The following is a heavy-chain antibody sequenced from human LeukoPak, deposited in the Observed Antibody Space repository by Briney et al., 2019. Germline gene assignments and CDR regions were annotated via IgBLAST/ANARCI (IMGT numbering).Heavy chain of an antibody. CDR1: GFNLRDYW. D-gene: IGHD5-18*01. CDR2: LGTDGTYT. J-gene: IGHJ6*03. V-gene: IGHV3-74*01. CDR3: ARGEDSYGPLDYYYYMDV. Sequence: GGSLRLSCAASGFNLRDYWMHWVRQAPGKGLVWVSRLGTDGTYTNYADSVTGRLTISRDNAKNSLYLQVNSLRAEDTAVYYCARGEDSYGPLDYYYYMDVWGKGTTVTVSS.